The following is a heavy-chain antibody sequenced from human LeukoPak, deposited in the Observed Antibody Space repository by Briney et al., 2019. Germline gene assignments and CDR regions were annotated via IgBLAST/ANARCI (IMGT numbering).Heavy chain of an antibody. CDR2: IRYDGSNK. CDR1: GFTFSSYG. V-gene: IGHV3-30*02. D-gene: IGHD3-10*01. CDR3: AKDRVLLWFGTADY. J-gene: IGHJ4*02. Sequence: GRSLRLPCAASGFTFSSYGMHWVRQAPGKGLEWVAFIRYDGSNKYYADSVKGRFTISRDNSKNTLYLQMNSLRAEDTAVYYCAKDRVLLWFGTADYWGQGTLVTVSS.